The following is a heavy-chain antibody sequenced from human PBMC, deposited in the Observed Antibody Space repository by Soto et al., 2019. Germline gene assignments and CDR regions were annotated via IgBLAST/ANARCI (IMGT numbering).Heavy chain of an antibody. Sequence: SETLSLTCAVYGGSFSGYYWSWIRQPPGKGLEWIGEINHSGSTNYNPSLKSRVTISVDTSRNQFSLKLSSVTAADTAVYYCARVPITIFGVVTTNDAFDIWGQGTMVTVSS. CDR2: INHSGST. V-gene: IGHV4-34*01. D-gene: IGHD3-3*01. J-gene: IGHJ3*02. CDR3: ARVPITIFGVVTTNDAFDI. CDR1: GGSFSGYY.